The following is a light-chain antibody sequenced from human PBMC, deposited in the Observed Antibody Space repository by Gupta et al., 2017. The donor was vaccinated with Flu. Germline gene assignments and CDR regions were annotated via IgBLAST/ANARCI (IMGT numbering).Light chain of an antibody. Sequence: QYVLPQPASVSGAPGQRVSIACPGGSANIRAGYDVRWYQQLTGTAPKLLIYANNERPSGVPDRFSGSKSDISATLAITGLQSGDEADYYCQSDYSSRSDYVFGTGTKVTVL. CDR3: QSDYSSRSDYV. V-gene: IGLV1-40*01. J-gene: IGLJ1*01. CDR2: ANN. CDR1: SANIRAGYD.